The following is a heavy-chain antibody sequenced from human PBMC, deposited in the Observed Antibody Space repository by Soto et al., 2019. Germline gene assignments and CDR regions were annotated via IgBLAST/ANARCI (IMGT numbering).Heavy chain of an antibody. CDR3: ARYGVRRHGLSFWAQRTSDP. CDR1: GASVTRYY. D-gene: IGHD2-8*01. CDR2: IYSSGNT. Sequence: SETLSLTCTVSGASVTRYYWRWIRQPAGKGLDWIGRIYSSGNTDYKPSLKSRVTLSLDKSQNQVSLKLSSVTAADSGTYYCARYGVRRHGLSFWAQRTSDP. V-gene: IGHV4-4*07. J-gene: IGHJ5*02.